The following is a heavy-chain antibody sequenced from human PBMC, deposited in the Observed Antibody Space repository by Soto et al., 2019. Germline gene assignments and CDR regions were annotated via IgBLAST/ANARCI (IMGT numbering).Heavy chain of an antibody. J-gene: IGHJ6*02. CDR3: ARGYYCSGGSCYSSYYYYYGMDV. Sequence: SETLSLTCAVSGGSISSGGYSWSWIRQPPGKGLEWIGYIYHSGSTYYNPSLKSRVTISVDRSKNQFSLKLSSVTAADTAVYYCARGYYCSGGSCYSSYYYYYGMDVWGQGTTVTVS. V-gene: IGHV4-30-2*01. CDR2: IYHSGST. CDR1: GGSISSGGYS. D-gene: IGHD2-15*01.